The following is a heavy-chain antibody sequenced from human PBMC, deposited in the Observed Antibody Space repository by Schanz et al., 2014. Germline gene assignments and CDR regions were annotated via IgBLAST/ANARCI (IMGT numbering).Heavy chain of an antibody. D-gene: IGHD3-10*01. CDR1: TSIFNHAW. CDR2: ISGTGGDDT. V-gene: IGHV3-23*04. Sequence: EVQLVESGGGLVKPGGSLRLSCAASTSIFNHAWMSWVRQAPGKGLLWVSSISGTGGDDTYYADSVKGRFTISRDNSENTLYLQMSSLRVEDTAVYYCAKDPRGDKNDRAYYFDYWGQGTLVSVSS. CDR3: AKDPRGDKNDRAYYFDY. J-gene: IGHJ4*02.